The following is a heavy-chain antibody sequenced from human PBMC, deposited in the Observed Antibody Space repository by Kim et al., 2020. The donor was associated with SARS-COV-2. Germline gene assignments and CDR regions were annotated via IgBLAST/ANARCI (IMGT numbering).Heavy chain of an antibody. D-gene: IGHD3-22*01. J-gene: IGHJ4*02. CDR3: AATMIVVA. V-gene: IGHV3-21*01. CDR2: SSRYI. Sequence: SSRYIDYADSVTGRFTISRDNAKNSLYLQMNSLRAEDTAVYYCAATMIVVAWGQGTLVTVSS.